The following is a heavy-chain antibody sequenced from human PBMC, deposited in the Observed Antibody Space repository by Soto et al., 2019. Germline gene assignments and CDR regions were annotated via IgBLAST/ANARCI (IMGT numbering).Heavy chain of an antibody. CDR1: GYSISSSNW. Sequence: QVQLQESGPGLVKPSDTLSLTCAVSGYSISSSNWWGWIRQPPGKGLEWIGYIYYSGTTYYNPSLRCGVPMLVDTFMNQFSLKLSSVTAVDSAVYYCARGEIRGLIDYWGQGTLVTVSS. CDR2: IYYSGTT. D-gene: IGHD3-16*01. V-gene: IGHV4-28*01. J-gene: IGHJ4*02. CDR3: ARGEIRGLIDY.